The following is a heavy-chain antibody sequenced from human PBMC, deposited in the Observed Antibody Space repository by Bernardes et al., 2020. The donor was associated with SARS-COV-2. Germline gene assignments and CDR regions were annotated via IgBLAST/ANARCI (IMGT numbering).Heavy chain of an antibody. CDR3: VRGPSDGHGRFEY. V-gene: IGHV3-74*01. J-gene: IGHJ4*02. CDR2: INSDGRTT. CDR1: GFTLSSYW. Sequence: GGSLRLSCAASGFTLSSYWMHWVRQGPGKGLVWVSRINSDGRTTTYADSVKGRFTISRDNGKNTLYLQMNSLRAEDTAVYYCVRGPSDGHGRFEYWGQGALVTVSS.